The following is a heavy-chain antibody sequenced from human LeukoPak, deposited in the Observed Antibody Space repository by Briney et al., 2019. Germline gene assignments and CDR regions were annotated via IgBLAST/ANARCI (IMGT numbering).Heavy chain of an antibody. D-gene: IGHD5-12*01. Sequence: SETLSLTCTVSGGSISSYYWSWIRQPPGKGLEWSGYIYYSGSTNYNPSLKSRVTISVDTSKNQFSLKLSSVTAADTAVYYCASSGYSGYDWFDPWGQGTLVTVSS. J-gene: IGHJ5*02. V-gene: IGHV4-59*01. CDR1: GGSISSYY. CDR2: IYYSGST. CDR3: ASSGYSGYDWFDP.